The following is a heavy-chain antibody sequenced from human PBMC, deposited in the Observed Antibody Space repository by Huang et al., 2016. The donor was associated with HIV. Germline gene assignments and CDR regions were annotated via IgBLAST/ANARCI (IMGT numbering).Heavy chain of an antibody. V-gene: IGHV3-21*02. CDR3: AYQQWLVGGLNH. CDR1: GFAFSSYG. J-gene: IGHJ5*02. Sequence: EVELVESGGGLVKPGGSLRLSCAASGFAFSSYGMNWVRQAPGKGIEWCDFICRDGRYIYYADSVKGRVTISRDNAKSSIYLQLDSLRAEDTAVYYCAYQQWLVGGLNHWGQGTLVVVSS. CDR2: ICRDGRYI. D-gene: IGHD6-19*01.